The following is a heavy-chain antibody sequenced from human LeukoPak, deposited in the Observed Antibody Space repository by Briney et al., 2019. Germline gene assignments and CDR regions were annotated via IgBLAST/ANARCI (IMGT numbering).Heavy chain of an antibody. CDR1: GGSISSSSFY. V-gene: IGHV4-39*01. Sequence: PSETLSLTCTVSGGSISSSSFYWGWIRQPPGKGLEWIASIYYTGSAYYNPSLKSRVTISVDTSKNQFSLTLSSVTAADTAVYYCTRRGTATTERFDYWGQETLVTVSS. CDR3: TRRGTATTERFDY. D-gene: IGHD4-11*01. J-gene: IGHJ4*02. CDR2: IYYTGSA.